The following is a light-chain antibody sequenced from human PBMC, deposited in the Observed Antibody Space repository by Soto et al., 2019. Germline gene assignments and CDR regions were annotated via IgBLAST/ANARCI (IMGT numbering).Light chain of an antibody. J-gene: IGKJ3*01. CDR2: DAS. Sequence: EIVLTQSPATLSLSPGERATLSCRASQSVSTYLAWYQQKPGQAPRLLIYDASNRAPGIPARFSGSGSGTYFTLTISSLEPEDFAVYYCPLRGDFEGFTFGPGTKVDIK. V-gene: IGKV3-11*01. CDR1: QSVSTY. CDR3: PLRGDFEGFT.